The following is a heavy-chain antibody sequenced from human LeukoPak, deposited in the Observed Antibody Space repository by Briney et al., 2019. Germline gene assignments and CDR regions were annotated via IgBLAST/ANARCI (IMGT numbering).Heavy chain of an antibody. V-gene: IGHV4-4*07. D-gene: IGHD3-3*01. Sequence: SETLSLTCTVSGGSISSYYWSWIRQPAGKGLEWIGRIYTSGSTNHNPSLKSRVTISVDTSKNQFSLKLSSVTAADTAVYYCARAITIFGDALAGDWFDPWGQGTLVTVSS. CDR2: IYTSGST. CDR3: ARAITIFGDALAGDWFDP. J-gene: IGHJ5*02. CDR1: GGSISSYY.